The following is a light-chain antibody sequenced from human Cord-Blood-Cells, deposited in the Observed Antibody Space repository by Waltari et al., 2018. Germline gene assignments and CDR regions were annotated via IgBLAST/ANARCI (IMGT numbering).Light chain of an antibody. CDR3: CSYAGSSTYVV. CDR2: EGS. CDR1: SRDVGSSNL. Sequence: QSALTQPASVSGSPGQSITISCTGPSRDVGSSNLVSWYQQHPGKAPKLMIYEGSKRPSGVSNRFSGSKSGNTASLTISGLQAEDEADYYCCSYAGSSTYVVFGGGTKLTVL. V-gene: IGLV2-23*01. J-gene: IGLJ2*01.